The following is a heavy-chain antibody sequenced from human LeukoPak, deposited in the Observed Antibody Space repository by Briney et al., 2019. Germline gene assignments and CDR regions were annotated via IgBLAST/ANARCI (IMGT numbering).Heavy chain of an antibody. CDR2: IHHSGIT. J-gene: IGHJ4*02. CDR1: GGSISSGGYS. Sequence: PSQTLSLTCAVSGGSISSGGYSWSWIRQPPGKGLEYIGYIHHSGITYSTPSLKSRVTISVDRSKNQFSLKLNFVTAADTAVYYCAREERGYYDFWSGYSNFDYWGQGTLVTVSS. CDR3: AREERGYYDFWSGYSNFDY. V-gene: IGHV4-30-2*01. D-gene: IGHD3-3*01.